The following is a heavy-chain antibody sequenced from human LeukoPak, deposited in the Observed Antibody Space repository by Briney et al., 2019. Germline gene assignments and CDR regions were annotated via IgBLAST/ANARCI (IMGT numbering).Heavy chain of an antibody. D-gene: IGHD3-9*01. CDR2: IYYSGST. J-gene: IGHJ3*02. V-gene: IGHV4-39*01. CDR3: ARLYYDILTGYYPDDAFDI. Sequence: SETLSLTCTVSGGSISSSSYYWGWIRQPPGKGLEWIGSIYYSGSTYYNPSLKSRVTISVDTSKNQFSLKLSSVTAAGTAVYYCARLYYDILTGYYPDDAFDIWGQGTMVTVSS. CDR1: GGSISSSSYY.